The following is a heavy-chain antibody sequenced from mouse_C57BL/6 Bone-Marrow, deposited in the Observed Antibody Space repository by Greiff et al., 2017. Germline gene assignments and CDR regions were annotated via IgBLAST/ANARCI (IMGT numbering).Heavy chain of an antibody. V-gene: IGHV1-9*01. D-gene: IGHD1-1*01. CDR2: ILPGSGST. CDR3: ASPLYSSSVDYAKDY. CDR1: GYTFTGYW. Sequence: QVQLQQSGAELMKPGASVKLSCKATGYTFTGYWIEWVKQRPGHGLEWIGEILPGSGSTNNNEKFKGKATFTADTSSNTAYMQLSSLTTEDSAIYYCASPLYSSSVDYAKDYWGQGTSVTVSS. J-gene: IGHJ4*01.